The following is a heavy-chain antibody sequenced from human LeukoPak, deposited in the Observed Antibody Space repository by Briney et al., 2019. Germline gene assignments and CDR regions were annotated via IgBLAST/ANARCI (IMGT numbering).Heavy chain of an antibody. Sequence: PSEALSLTCTVSGGSISSYYWSWIRQPPGKGLEWIGYIYYSGSTNYNPSLKSRVTISVDTSKNQFSLKLSSVTAADTAVYYCARHRRSGPLGYWGQGTLVTVSS. CDR1: GGSISSYY. V-gene: IGHV4-59*08. CDR2: IYYSGST. D-gene: IGHD2-15*01. CDR3: ARHRRSGPLGY. J-gene: IGHJ4*02.